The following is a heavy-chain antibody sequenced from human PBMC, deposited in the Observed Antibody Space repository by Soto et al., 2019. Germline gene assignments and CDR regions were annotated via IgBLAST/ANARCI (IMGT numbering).Heavy chain of an antibody. V-gene: IGHV3-48*01. J-gene: IGHJ1*01. CDR3: VRAECSSCFGFRH. D-gene: IGHD2-2*01. Sequence: GGSLRLSCAASGFTISSYSMNWVRQAPGKGLEWVSYITSSSSTIHYADSVKGRFTISRDNAKNSLSLQMNSLGAEDTAVYYCVRAECSSCFGFRHWGQGTLVTVSS. CDR2: ITSSSSTI. CDR1: GFTISSYS.